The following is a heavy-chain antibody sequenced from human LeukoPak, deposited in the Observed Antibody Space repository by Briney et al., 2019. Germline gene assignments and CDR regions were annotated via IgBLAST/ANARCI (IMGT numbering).Heavy chain of an antibody. Sequence: GRSLRLSCAASGFTFSSYAMHWVRQAPGKGLEWVAVISYDGSNKYYADSVKGRFTISRDNSKNTLYLQMNSLRAEDTAVYYCARGLRSGIVVVPAANPGGYWGQGTLVTVPS. D-gene: IGHD2-2*01. CDR3: ARGLRSGIVVVPAANPGGY. CDR2: ISYDGSNK. V-gene: IGHV3-30*01. J-gene: IGHJ4*02. CDR1: GFTFSSYA.